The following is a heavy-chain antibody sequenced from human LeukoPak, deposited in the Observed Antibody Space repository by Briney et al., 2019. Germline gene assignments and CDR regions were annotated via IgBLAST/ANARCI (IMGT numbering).Heavy chain of an antibody. Sequence: ASVKVSCKASGGTFSSYAISWVRQAPGQGIEWMGLLHPNTGDTFYAQKFRGRVTMTRDTSISTAYMELNRLTSDDTAVYYCAKDHSGSYEYWAQGALVTISS. D-gene: IGHD1-26*01. J-gene: IGHJ4*02. V-gene: IGHV1-2*06. CDR3: AKDHSGSYEY. CDR1: GGTFSSYA. CDR2: LHPNTGDT.